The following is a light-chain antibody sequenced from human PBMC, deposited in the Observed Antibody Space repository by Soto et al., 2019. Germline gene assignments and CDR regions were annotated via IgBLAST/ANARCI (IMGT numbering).Light chain of an antibody. J-gene: IGKJ3*01. CDR3: QQRSNWPITT. Sequence: EIVLTQSPATLSLSPGERATLSCRASQSVSSYLAWYQQKPGQAPRLLIYDASNRATGIPARFSGSGSGTDLTLTMSSLEPEDFAVYYCQQRSNWPITTFGPGTKVDIK. V-gene: IGKV3-11*01. CDR2: DAS. CDR1: QSVSSY.